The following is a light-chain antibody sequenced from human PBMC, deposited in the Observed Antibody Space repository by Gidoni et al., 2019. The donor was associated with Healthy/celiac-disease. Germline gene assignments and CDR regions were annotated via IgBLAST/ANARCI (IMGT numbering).Light chain of an antibody. Sequence: ERVMTQSPATLSVSPGERATLSCRASQSVRSNLAWYQQTPGQAPRLLIYGASTRATGTPARFSGSGSGTEFTLTISSLQSEDLAVYYCQQYNNCPPLTFGGGTKVEIK. J-gene: IGKJ4*01. V-gene: IGKV3-15*01. CDR1: QSVRSN. CDR3: QQYNNCPPLT. CDR2: GAS.